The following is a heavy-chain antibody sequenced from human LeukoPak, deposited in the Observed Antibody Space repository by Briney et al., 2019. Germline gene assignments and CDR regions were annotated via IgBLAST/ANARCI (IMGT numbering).Heavy chain of an antibody. CDR3: ARILPKGYSSSWYSDY. Sequence: GASLQISCEGSGYSFTSYWISWGRQLPGKGLEWMGRIGPSDSYTNYSPSFQGHVTISADKSISTAYLQWSSLKASDTAMYYCARILPKGYSSSWYSDYWGQGTLVTVSS. CDR2: IGPSDSYT. CDR1: GYSFTSYW. D-gene: IGHD6-13*01. V-gene: IGHV5-10-1*01. J-gene: IGHJ4*02.